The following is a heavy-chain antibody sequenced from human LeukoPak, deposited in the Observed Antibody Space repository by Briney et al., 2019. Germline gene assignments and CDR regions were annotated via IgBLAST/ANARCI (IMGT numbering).Heavy chain of an antibody. CDR3: ARASNYGYHYYFDY. Sequence: GGSLRLSCAVSGITLSNYGMSWVRQAPGKGLEWVAGISDSGGRTNYADSVKGRFTISRDNSKNTLYLQMNSLRAEDTAVYYCARASNYGYHYYFDYWGQGTLVTVSS. J-gene: IGHJ4*02. V-gene: IGHV3-23*01. CDR2: ISDSGGRT. CDR1: GITLSNYG. D-gene: IGHD5-18*01.